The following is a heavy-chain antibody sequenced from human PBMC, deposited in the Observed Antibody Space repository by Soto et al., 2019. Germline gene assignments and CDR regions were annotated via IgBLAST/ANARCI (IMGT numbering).Heavy chain of an antibody. CDR1: GVTFSSYA. CDR2: ISGSGGST. Sequence: GGSLRLSCAASGVTFSSYAMSWVRQAPGKGLEWVSAISGSGGSTYYADSVTGRFTISRDNSKNTLYLQMNSLRAEDTAVYYCAKSMAARRPYYYCDIDVWRRGPRVAFGS. CDR3: AKSMAARRPYYYCDIDV. J-gene: IGHJ6*04. D-gene: IGHD6-6*01. V-gene: IGHV3-23*01.